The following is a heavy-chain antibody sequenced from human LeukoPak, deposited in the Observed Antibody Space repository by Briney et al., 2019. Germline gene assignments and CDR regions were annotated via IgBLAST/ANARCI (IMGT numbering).Heavy chain of an antibody. CDR2: IIPIFGTA. Sequence: ASVTVSCTASGGTFSSYGISWVRQAPGQGLEWMGGIIPIFGTANYAQKFQGRVTITADESTSTAYMELSSLRSEDTAVYYCARHCTNGVCYESGFDYWGQGTLVTVSS. D-gene: IGHD2-8*01. V-gene: IGHV1-69*13. CDR1: GGTFSSYG. J-gene: IGHJ4*02. CDR3: ARHCTNGVCYESGFDY.